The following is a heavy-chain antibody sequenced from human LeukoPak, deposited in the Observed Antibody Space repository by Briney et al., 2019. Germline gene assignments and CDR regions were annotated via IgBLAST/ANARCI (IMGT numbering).Heavy chain of an antibody. J-gene: IGHJ6*03. CDR2: IKQDGSEK. V-gene: IGHV3-7*01. D-gene: IGHD3-10*01. CDR1: GFTFSSYW. CDR3: ARQISITMVRGVIYYYYYYMDV. Sequence: PGGSLRLSCAASGFTFSSYWMSWVRQAPGKGLEWVANIKQDGSEKYYVDSVKGRFTTSRDNAKNSLYPQMNSLRAEDTAVYYCARQISITMVRGVIYYYYYYMDVWGKGTTVTVSS.